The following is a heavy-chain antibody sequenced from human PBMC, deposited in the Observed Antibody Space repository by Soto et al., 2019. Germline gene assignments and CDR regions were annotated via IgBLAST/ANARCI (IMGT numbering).Heavy chain of an antibody. D-gene: IGHD3-10*01. CDR1: GFTFSNYG. CDR3: AKGVARSSENYYDYYFDY. Sequence: GGSLRLSCAASGFTFSNYGMTWVRQAPGKGLEWVSGVTGSGSDTKYADSVKGRFTISRDNSKNTLYLQMNSLRAEDTAVYYCAKGVARSSENYYDYYFDYWGQGTLVTVSS. V-gene: IGHV3-23*01. J-gene: IGHJ4*02. CDR2: VTGSGSDT.